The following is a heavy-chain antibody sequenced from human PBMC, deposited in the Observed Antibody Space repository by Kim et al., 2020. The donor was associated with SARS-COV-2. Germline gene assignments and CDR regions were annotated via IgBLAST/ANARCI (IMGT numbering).Heavy chain of an antibody. V-gene: IGHV3-7*01. CDR1: GLTLSSYW. CDR3: ASQGDRIHGSGSYRAFDM. J-gene: IGHJ3*02. Sequence: GGSLRLSCAASGLTLSSYWMTWVRQAPGKRLEWVANIKQDGSEEQYVDSVKGRFSISRDNAKNSLYLQMNTLRVEDTAVYYCASQGDRIHGSGSYRAFDMWGQGTMVTVSS. D-gene: IGHD3-10*01. CDR2: IKQDGSEE.